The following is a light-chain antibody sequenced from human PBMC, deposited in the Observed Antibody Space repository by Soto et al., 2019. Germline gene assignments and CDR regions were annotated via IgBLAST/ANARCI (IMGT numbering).Light chain of an antibody. CDR3: QQYNNWLT. J-gene: IGKJ1*01. Sequence: EIVMTQSPGTLSVSPGERATLSFRASQSVRRNLAWYQQKPGQAPRLLIYGASTRATGIPARFSGSGSGTEFTLTISSLQSKDFAVYYCQQYNNWLTFGQGTKVDIK. CDR2: GAS. V-gene: IGKV3-15*01. CDR1: QSVRRN.